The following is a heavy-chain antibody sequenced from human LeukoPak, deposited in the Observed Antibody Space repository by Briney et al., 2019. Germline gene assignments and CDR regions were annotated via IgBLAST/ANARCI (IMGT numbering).Heavy chain of an antibody. CDR2: IRYDGSTK. Sequence: GRSLRLSCAASGFTFSAYAMHWVRQVPGKGLQWVAFIRYDGSTKYYADSVKGRFTVSRDNSKNTLSLQMNSLRAEDTAVYYCATDRAEYYYDSSGYYSHWGLGALVTVSS. J-gene: IGHJ4*02. CDR1: GFTFSAYA. CDR3: ATDRAEYYYDSSGYYSH. V-gene: IGHV3-30*02. D-gene: IGHD3-22*01.